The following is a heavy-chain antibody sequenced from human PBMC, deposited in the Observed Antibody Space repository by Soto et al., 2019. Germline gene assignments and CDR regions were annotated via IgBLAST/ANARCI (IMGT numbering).Heavy chain of an antibody. CDR3: ATATVTSDY. CDR1: GDSINNRSYY. J-gene: IGHJ4*02. Sequence: SETLSLTCTVTGDSINNRSYYWGWIRQPPGKGLEWIGSIYYSGSTYNNPSLKSRVTISVDKSKNQFSLKLSSVTAADTAVYYCATATVTSDYWGQGTLVTVSS. D-gene: IGHD4-17*01. CDR2: IYYSGST. V-gene: IGHV4-39*07.